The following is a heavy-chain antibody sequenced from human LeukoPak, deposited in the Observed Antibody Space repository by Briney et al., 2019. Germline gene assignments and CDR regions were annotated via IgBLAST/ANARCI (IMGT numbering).Heavy chain of an antibody. J-gene: IGHJ4*02. D-gene: IGHD5-12*01. CDR1: GLTFRTSA. CDR3: AAGFSNHGYIY. CDR2: TVLGSGDT. Sequence: SVKVSCKASGLTFRTSAMQWVRQTRGQGLEWIGWTVLGSGDTNYAQSLKERVAITRDMSTSTAYMELSSLRSEDTAMYYCAAGFSNHGYIYWGQGTLVTVSS. V-gene: IGHV1-58*02.